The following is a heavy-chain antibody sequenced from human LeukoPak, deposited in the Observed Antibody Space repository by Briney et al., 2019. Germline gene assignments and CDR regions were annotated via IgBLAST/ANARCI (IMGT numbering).Heavy chain of an antibody. V-gene: IGHV3-48*01. CDR1: GFTFSTYS. J-gene: IGHJ6*02. Sequence: PGGSLRLSCAASGFTFSTYSMNWVRQAPGKGLEWISYIISSISTMYYADSVKGRFTISRDNAKNSLFLQMNSLRAEDTAVYHCARGHYGMDVWGQGTTVTVAS. CDR3: ARGHYGMDV. CDR2: IISSISTM.